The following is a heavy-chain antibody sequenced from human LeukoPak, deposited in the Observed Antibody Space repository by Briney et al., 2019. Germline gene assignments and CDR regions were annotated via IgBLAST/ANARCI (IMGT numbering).Heavy chain of an antibody. CDR2: IYYSGST. V-gene: IGHV4-59*01. Sequence: SETLSLTCTVSGGSISSYYWSWIRQPPGKGLEWIGYIYYSGSTNYNPSLRSRVTISGAPSTNQFSLKLSSVTAADTAVYYCARTIVGATSCFDYWGQGTLVTVSS. J-gene: IGHJ4*02. CDR1: GGSISSYY. D-gene: IGHD1-26*01. CDR3: ARTIVGATSCFDY.